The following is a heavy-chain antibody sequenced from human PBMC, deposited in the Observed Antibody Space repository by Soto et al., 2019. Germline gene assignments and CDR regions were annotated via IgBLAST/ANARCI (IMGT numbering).Heavy chain of an antibody. CDR1: GSTFSSYA. J-gene: IGHJ4*02. CDR2: TSYDESHK. V-gene: IGHV3-30*04. Sequence: PGGSLRLSCVASGSTFSSYAVHWVRQAPGKGLEWLALTSYDESHKYYADSVKGRFTVSRDNSKNTLYLQMSSLRVEDTAVYYCARGIQYYDFWSGFVYWGQGT. D-gene: IGHD3-3*01. CDR3: ARGIQYYDFWSGFVY.